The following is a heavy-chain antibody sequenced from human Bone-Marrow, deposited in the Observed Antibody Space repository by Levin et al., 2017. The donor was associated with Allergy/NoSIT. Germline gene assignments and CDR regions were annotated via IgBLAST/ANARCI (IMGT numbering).Heavy chain of an antibody. CDR2: ISAYNGNT. J-gene: IGHJ4*02. D-gene: IGHD5-18*01. CDR3: ARDLPDTAMVTDGY. Sequence: ASVKVSCKASGYTFTSYGISWVRQATGQGLEWMGWISAYNGNTNYAQKLQGRVTMTTDTSTSTAYMELRSLRSDDTAVYYCARDLPDTAMVTDGYWGQGTLVTVSS. CDR1: GYTFTSYG. V-gene: IGHV1-18*01.